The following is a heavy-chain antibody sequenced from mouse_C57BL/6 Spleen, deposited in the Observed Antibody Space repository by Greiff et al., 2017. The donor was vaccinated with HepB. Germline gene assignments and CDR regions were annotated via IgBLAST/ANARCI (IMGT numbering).Heavy chain of an antibody. CDR2: ISNLAYSI. D-gene: IGHD1-1*01. Sequence: EVMLVESGGGLVQPGGSLKLSCAASGFTFSDYGMAWVRQAPRKGPEWVAFISNLAYSIYYADTVTGRFTISRENAKNTRYLEMSSLRSEDTAMYYCARQEITTVVEGGWFAYWGQGTLVTVSA. CDR1: GFTFSDYG. CDR3: ARQEITTVVEGGWFAY. V-gene: IGHV5-15*01. J-gene: IGHJ3*01.